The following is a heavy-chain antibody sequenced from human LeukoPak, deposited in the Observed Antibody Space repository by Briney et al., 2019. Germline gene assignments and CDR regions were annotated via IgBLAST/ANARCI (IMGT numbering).Heavy chain of an antibody. CDR1: GDSVSNNSAA. D-gene: IGHD1-1*01. CDR3: ARRQQLEHAFHI. CDR2: TYSRSKWYT. V-gene: IGHV6-1*01. Sequence: SQTLSLTCAISGDSVSNNSAAWNWIRQSPSRGLEWLGRTYSRSKWYTDYAVSVKGRITINADTSKNQLSLLLNSVTPDDTAVYYCARRQQLEHAFHIWGQGTMVTVSS. J-gene: IGHJ3*02.